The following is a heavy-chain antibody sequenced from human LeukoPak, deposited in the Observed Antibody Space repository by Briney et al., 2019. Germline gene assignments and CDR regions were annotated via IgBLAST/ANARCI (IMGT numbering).Heavy chain of an antibody. CDR1: VLRFGSFW. CDR2: INQDGSEK. CDR3: ARERDGRFFDY. Sequence: GGSLILSCAVSVLRFGSFWMSRVRPAPGKGLEWVTNINQDGSEKYFVDSVRGRFTISRDNSKNSLHLQMNTLRAEDTAVYYCARERDGRFFDYWGQGTLVTVSS. J-gene: IGHJ4*02. D-gene: IGHD5-24*01. V-gene: IGHV3-7*01.